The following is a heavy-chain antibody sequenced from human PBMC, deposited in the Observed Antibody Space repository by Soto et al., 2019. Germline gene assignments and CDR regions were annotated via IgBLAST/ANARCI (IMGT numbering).Heavy chain of an antibody. CDR1: GFTFSSYA. CDR2: ISYDGINK. Sequence: GGSLGLSGAASGFTFSSYARHWGRQAPGKGLEWVAVISYDGINKYYADSVKGRFTISRDNSKNTLYLQMKSRRAKDTDVYYCARGTLELELRLYYYGMDVSGQGTTVTVSS. CDR3: ARGTLELELRLYYYGMDV. D-gene: IGHD1-7*01. J-gene: IGHJ6*02. V-gene: IGHV3-30-3*01.